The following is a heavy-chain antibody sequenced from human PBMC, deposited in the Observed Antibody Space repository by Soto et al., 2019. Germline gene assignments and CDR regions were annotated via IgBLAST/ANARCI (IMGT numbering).Heavy chain of an antibody. V-gene: IGHV4-4*07. Sequence: PSETLSLTCTVSGGAISGYYWTWIRQTAGKGLEWIGRIYSSGGTKYNPSLKSRVDMSLDMSKNQFSLRLRSVTAADTAVYYCARGQRFSDSFDPWGQGTLVTVS. CDR1: GGAISGYY. CDR3: ARGQRFSDSFDP. J-gene: IGHJ5*02. CDR2: IYSSGGT. D-gene: IGHD3-3*01.